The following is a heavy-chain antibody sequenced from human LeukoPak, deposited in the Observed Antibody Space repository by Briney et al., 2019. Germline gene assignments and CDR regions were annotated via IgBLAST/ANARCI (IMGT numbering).Heavy chain of an antibody. CDR3: AKDSRINGSSWYRRFDY. CDR1: GFTFSSYA. CDR2: ISGSGGST. V-gene: IGHV3-23*01. J-gene: IGHJ4*02. D-gene: IGHD6-13*01. Sequence: GGSLRLSCAASGFTFSSYAMSWVRHAPGKGLEWVSAISGSGGSTYYADSVKGRFTISRDNSKNTLYLQMNSLRAEDTAVYYCAKDSRINGSSWYRRFDYWGQGTLVTVSS.